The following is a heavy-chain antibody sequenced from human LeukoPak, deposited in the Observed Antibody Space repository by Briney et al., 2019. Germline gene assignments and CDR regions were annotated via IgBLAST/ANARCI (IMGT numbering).Heavy chain of an antibody. D-gene: IGHD6-6*01. V-gene: IGHV4-39*02. Sequence: PSETLSLTCSVSGGSIAVNHYYWGWIRQPPGKGLEWIGSGLYTGNTYSNPSLRSRVTISVDTSKDEFSLKMNSVTAADTAVYYCAREHRSSKYFDSWGQGALMIVSS. CDR3: AREHRSSKYFDS. J-gene: IGHJ4*02. CDR1: GGSIAVNHYY. CDR2: GLYTGNT.